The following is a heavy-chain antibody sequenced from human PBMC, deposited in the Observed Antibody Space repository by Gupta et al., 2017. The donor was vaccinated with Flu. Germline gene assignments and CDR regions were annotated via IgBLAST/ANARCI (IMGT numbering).Heavy chain of an antibody. CDR3: ARGGIFHFYYLDV. D-gene: IGHD3-16*01. Sequence: EMQLVESGGGLVQPGRSLRLSCTASGFKFDDYAMHWVRQAPGKGLEWVSGFSWNGGSIDYADSVKGRFTISRDNAKNSLYLQMNSLRPEDTALYYCARGGIFHFYYLDVWGKGTTVTVSS. CDR2: FSWNGGSI. J-gene: IGHJ6*03. V-gene: IGHV3-9*01. CDR1: GFKFDDYA.